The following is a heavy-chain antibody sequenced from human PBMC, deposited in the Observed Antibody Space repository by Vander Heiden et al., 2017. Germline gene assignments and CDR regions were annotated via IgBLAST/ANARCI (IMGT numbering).Heavy chain of an antibody. CDR1: GFTFSSYG. CDR3: AKDAWRGVVPAAISPYYYYGMDV. CDR2: ISYDGSNK. Sequence: QVRLVESGGGVVQPGRSLRLSCPASGFTFSSYGMHWVRQAPGKGLEWVAVISYDGSNKYYADSVKGRFTISRDNSKNTLYLQMNSLRAEDTAVYYCAKDAWRGVVPAAISPYYYYGMDVWGQGTTVTVSS. J-gene: IGHJ6*02. V-gene: IGHV3-30*18. D-gene: IGHD2-2*02.